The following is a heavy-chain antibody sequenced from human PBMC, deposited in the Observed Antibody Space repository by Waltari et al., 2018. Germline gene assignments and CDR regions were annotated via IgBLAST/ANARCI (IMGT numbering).Heavy chain of an antibody. J-gene: IGHJ4*02. CDR3: ARDRAFAVSLQD. D-gene: IGHD4-17*01. Sequence: QAPLVESGGGVVQPGRSLRLSCATSGFTFSRFSMHWVRQAPGKGLQWVAGVSKDGIGRYADSVKGRFTISRDNAKSTVSLEMNSLRPDDTALYYCARDRAFAVSLQDWGQGTPVTVSS. V-gene: IGHV3-30*04. CDR1: GFTFSRFS. CDR2: VSKDGIGR.